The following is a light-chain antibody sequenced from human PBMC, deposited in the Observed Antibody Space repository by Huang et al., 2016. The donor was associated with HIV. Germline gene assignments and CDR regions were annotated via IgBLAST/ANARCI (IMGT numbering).Light chain of an antibody. V-gene: IGKV3-11*01. J-gene: IGKJ5*01. Sequence: EIVLTQSPATLSLSPGERAPLSCRASQSVSTYLAWYQQKPGQAPRLLIYDASNRATGIPARFSGSGSRTDFTLTISSLEPEDFAVYYCQQRYNWPTFGQGTRLEIK. CDR1: QSVSTY. CDR2: DAS. CDR3: QQRYNWPT.